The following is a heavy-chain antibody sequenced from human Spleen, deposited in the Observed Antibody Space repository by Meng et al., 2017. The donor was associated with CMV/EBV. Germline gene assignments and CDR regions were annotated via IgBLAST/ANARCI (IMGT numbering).Heavy chain of an antibody. V-gene: IGHV4-4*02. CDR2: DDPAASI. J-gene: IGHJ4*02. D-gene: IGHD2-2*02. CDR1: GSNDR. CDR3: ARGRCTRSTCYRGNFDY. Sequence: GSNDRRSWVRQSAGVELAWIGVDDPAASIHYCRSLKSRAAICGGWLKNDFSLKLCSVTPADETVYYCARGRCTRSTCYRGNFDYWGQGILVTVSS.